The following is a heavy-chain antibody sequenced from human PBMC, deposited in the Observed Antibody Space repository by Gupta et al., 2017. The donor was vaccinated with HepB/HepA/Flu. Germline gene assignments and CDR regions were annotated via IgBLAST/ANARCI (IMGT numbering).Heavy chain of an antibody. D-gene: IGHD2-8*01. J-gene: IGHJ4*02. Sequence: EVQRLQSGGGLVQPGGSVRLSWAVSGFNFSTYAMSWVRQAPGKGLEWVSGISGSATTTNYADSVKRRFTISRDNSKNTLSLQMSSLRAEDTAIYYCAKALYGGFDYWGQGTLVTVSS. V-gene: IGHV3-23*01. CDR1: GFNFSTYA. CDR2: ISGSATTT. CDR3: AKALYGGFDY.